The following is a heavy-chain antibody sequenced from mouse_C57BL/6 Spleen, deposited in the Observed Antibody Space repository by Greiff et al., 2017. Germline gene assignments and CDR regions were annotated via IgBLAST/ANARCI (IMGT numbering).Heavy chain of an antibody. V-gene: IGHV5-4*01. Sequence: EVKLMESGGGFVKPGGSLKLSCAASGFTFSSYAMSWVRQTPEKRLEWVATFSDGGSYTYYPDNVTGRFTISRDNAKNNLYLQMSQLKSEDTAMYYCARELDYDWYYRGQGTTLTVST. J-gene: IGHJ2*01. D-gene: IGHD2-4*01. CDR2: FSDGGSYT. CDR3: ARELDYDWYY. CDR1: GFTFSSYA.